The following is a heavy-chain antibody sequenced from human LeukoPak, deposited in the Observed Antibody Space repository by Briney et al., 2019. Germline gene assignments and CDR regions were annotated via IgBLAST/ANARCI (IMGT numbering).Heavy chain of an antibody. D-gene: IGHD3-22*01. V-gene: IGHV4-34*01. CDR2: INHSGST. CDR3: ARVGGITMIVVLIGDAFDI. J-gene: IGHJ3*02. CDR1: GGSFSGYY. Sequence: PETLSLTCAVYGGSFSGYYWSWIRQPPGKGLEWIGEINHSGSTNYNPSLKSRVTISVDTSKNQFSLKLSSVTAADTAVYYCARVGGITMIVVLIGDAFDIWGQGTVVTVSS.